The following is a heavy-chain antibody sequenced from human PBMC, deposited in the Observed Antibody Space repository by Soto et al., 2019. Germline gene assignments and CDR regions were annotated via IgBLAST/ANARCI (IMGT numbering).Heavy chain of an antibody. D-gene: IGHD4-17*01. Sequence: GGSLRLSCAASGFTFSSYSMSWVRQAPGKGLEWVSSISSSSSYIYYADSVKGRFTISRDNAKNSLYLQMNSQRVEDTAVYYCARGTTVVTSNFDYWGQGALVTVSS. CDR2: ISSSSSYI. J-gene: IGHJ4*02. CDR1: GFTFSSYS. V-gene: IGHV3-21*01. CDR3: ARGTTVVTSNFDY.